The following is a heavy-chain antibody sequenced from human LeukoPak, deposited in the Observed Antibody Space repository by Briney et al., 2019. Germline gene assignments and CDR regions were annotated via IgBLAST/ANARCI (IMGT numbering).Heavy chain of an antibody. CDR1: GFTFSSYG. V-gene: IGHV3-30*02. CDR2: IRYDGSNK. D-gene: IGHD3-10*01. CDR3: AKDRFQKRYGSGSYFGY. Sequence: GGSLRLSCAASGFTFSSYGMHWVRQAPGKGLEWVAFIRYDGSNKYYADSVKGRFTISRDNSKNTLYLQMNSLRAEDTAVYYCAKDRFQKRYGSGSYFGYWGQGTLVTVSS. J-gene: IGHJ4*02.